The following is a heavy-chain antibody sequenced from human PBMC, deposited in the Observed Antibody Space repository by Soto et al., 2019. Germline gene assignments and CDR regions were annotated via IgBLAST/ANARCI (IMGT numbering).Heavy chain of an antibody. J-gene: IGHJ6*02. V-gene: IGHV4-4*07. Sequence: QVQLQESGPGLVKPSETLSLTCTVSGGSMSGYYWSWIRQPAGAGLEWIGRIYASGGTNYNPSLKSRVTISKDSSKKQLALKLNLVTAADTAVYYCARGAVAGVDYGMDVWGRGTTVTAS. CDR2: IYASGGT. CDR1: GGSMSGYY. D-gene: IGHD6-13*01. CDR3: ARGAVAGVDYGMDV.